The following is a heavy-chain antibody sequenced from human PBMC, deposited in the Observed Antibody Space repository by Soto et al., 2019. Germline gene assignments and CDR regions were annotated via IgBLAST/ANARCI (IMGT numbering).Heavy chain of an antibody. CDR2: ISGYNGDT. CDR3: GRSNYYDSLDH. Sequence: ASVKVYCESACPPFTGYGISWMRPAPGQGLEWMGRISGYNGDTNYAPKVQGRVTMTSDKSTSTAYMELRSLTSDDTAVYYCGRSNYYDSLDHWGQ. V-gene: IGHV1-18*04. D-gene: IGHD3-22*01. J-gene: IGHJ4*02. CDR1: CPPFTGYG.